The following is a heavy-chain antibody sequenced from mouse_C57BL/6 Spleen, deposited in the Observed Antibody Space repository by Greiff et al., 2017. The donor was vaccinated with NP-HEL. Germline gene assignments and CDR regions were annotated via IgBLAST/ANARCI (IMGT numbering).Heavy chain of an antibody. J-gene: IGHJ4*01. V-gene: IGHV1-15*01. CDR1: GYTFTDYE. Sequence: QVQLQQSGAELVRPGASVTLSCKASGYTFTDYEMHWVKQTPVHGLEWIGAIDPETGGTAYNQKFKGKAILTADKSSSTAYMELRSLTSEDSAVYYCTRGGSNPYYAMDYWGQGTAVTVSS. D-gene: IGHD1-1*01. CDR2: IDPETGGT. CDR3: TRGGSNPYYAMDY.